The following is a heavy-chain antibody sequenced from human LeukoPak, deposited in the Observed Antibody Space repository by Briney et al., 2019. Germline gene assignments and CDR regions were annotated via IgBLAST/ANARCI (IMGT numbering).Heavy chain of an antibody. J-gene: IGHJ6*02. Sequence: GGSLRLSCAASGFTFSSYAMSWVRQAPGKGLEWVSAISGSGGSTYYADSVKGRFTISRDNSKNTLYLQMNSLRAEDAAVYYCAKDLRDNYYYYGMDVWGQGTTVTVSS. CDR1: GFTFSSYA. V-gene: IGHV3-23*01. D-gene: IGHD4-17*01. CDR2: ISGSGGST. CDR3: AKDLRDNYYYYGMDV.